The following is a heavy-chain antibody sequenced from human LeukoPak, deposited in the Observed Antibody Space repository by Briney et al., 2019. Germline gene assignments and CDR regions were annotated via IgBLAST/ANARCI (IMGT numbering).Heavy chain of an antibody. V-gene: IGHV3-30-3*01. CDR2: ISYDGSNK. D-gene: IGHD2-15*01. Sequence: PGGSLRLSCAASGFTFSSYAMHWVRQAPGKGLEWVAVISYDGSNKYYADSVKGRFTISRDNSKNTLYLEMNSLRVDDTAVYYCAKIGERYCSGNSCPRIDYWGQGTLVTVSS. J-gene: IGHJ4*02. CDR3: AKIGERYCSGNSCPRIDY. CDR1: GFTFSSYA.